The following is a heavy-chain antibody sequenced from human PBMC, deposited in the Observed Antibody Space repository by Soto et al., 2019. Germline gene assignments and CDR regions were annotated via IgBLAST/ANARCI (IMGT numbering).Heavy chain of an antibody. Sequence: KLSSRALGYSFIDYTMHSGRQAPGQRLEWMGWINTETGNTRYSQKFQGRVTFTRDTSANTAYMEMSSLRSEDTAVYSCARGHQLLFPETFYSLGMEVWGRGTTVTVSS. CDR3: ARGHQLLFPETFYSLGMEV. CDR2: INTETGNT. J-gene: IGHJ6*02. CDR1: GYSFIDYT. D-gene: IGHD2-2*01. V-gene: IGHV1-3*04.